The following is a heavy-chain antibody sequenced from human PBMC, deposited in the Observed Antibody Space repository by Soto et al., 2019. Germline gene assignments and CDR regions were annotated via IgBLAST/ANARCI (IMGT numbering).Heavy chain of an antibody. CDR2: IFYNGTT. Sequence: SQTLSLTCTVSGDPINDYFWNWIRQPPGKGLEYIGSIFYNGTTNYSPSLKSRVTISLDTSKNQFSLRLSSVTAADTAVYFCAREGYSYGPGYYYYYLDVWGKGTTVTVSS. CDR3: AREGYSYGPGYYYYYLDV. D-gene: IGHD5-18*01. V-gene: IGHV4-59*01. CDR1: GDPINDYF. J-gene: IGHJ6*03.